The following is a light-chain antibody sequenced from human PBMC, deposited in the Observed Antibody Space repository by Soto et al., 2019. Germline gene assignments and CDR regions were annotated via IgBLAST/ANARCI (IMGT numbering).Light chain of an antibody. Sequence: DIQMTQSPSTLSASVGDRVTITCRASQSISSWLAWYQQKPGKAPKLLIYDASNLESGVPSRFSGSGSGTEFTLTISSLQPEDFATYYCQQFNNYITFGQGTRLEI. CDR3: QQFNNYIT. V-gene: IGKV1-5*01. CDR1: QSISSW. CDR2: DAS. J-gene: IGKJ5*01.